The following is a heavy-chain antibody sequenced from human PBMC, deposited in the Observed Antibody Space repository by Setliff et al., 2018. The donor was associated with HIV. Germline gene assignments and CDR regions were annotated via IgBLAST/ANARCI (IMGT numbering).Heavy chain of an antibody. CDR1: GYTFTDYY. Sequence: ASVKVSCKASGYTFTDYYVHWVRQAPGQGLEWMGWINPKNGDTQYSQDFQDRVTMTRDTSISTAYMELSRLRSDDTAVYYCARSAHDYGVDYWGQGTLVTVSS. V-gene: IGHV1-2*02. J-gene: IGHJ4*02. CDR2: INPKNGDT. D-gene: IGHD4-17*01. CDR3: ARSAHDYGVDY.